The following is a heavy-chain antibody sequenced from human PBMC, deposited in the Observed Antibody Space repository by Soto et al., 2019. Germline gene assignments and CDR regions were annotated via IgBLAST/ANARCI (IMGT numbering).Heavy chain of an antibody. CDR2: IYWNDDK. CDR3: AHRRGQLVVHWFDP. CDR1: WFSPHPKGGG. J-gene: IGHJ5*02. D-gene: IGHD6-6*01. Sequence: SGPTPGNPAQTPPPTCTFPWFSPHPKGGGVGWVRQPPGKALEWLALIYWNDDKRYSPSLKSRLTITKDTSKNQVVLTMTNMDPVDTATYYCAHRRGQLVVHWFDPWGQGTLVNVSS. V-gene: IGHV2-5*01.